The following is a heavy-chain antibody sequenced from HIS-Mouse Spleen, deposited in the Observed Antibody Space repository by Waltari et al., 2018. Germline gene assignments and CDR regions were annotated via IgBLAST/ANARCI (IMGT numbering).Heavy chain of an antibody. CDR3: ARGHDYSNYFDY. CDR2: MNPNSGNT. Sequence: QVQLVQSGAEVTKPGASVKVSCKASGYTFTSYDINWGRQATGQGLEWMGWMNPNSGNTGYAQKFQGRVTMTRNTSISTAYMELSSLRSEDTAVYYCARGHDYSNYFDYWGQGTLVTVSS. D-gene: IGHD4-4*01. V-gene: IGHV1-8*01. CDR1: GYTFTSYD. J-gene: IGHJ4*02.